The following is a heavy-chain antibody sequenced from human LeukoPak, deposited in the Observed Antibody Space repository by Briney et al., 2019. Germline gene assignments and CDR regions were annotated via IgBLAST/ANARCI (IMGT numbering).Heavy chain of an antibody. D-gene: IGHD2-2*01. CDR2: IYSGGST. V-gene: IGHV3-66*01. CDR3: ARDGVPVRLVAWFDP. Sequence: GGSLRLSCAASGFTVSDNYMSWVRQAPGKGLEWVSVIYSGGSTNYADSVKGRFTISRDNSKNTLYLQMNSLRADDTAVYYCARDGVPVRLVAWFDPWGQGTLVTVSS. J-gene: IGHJ5*02. CDR1: GFTVSDNY.